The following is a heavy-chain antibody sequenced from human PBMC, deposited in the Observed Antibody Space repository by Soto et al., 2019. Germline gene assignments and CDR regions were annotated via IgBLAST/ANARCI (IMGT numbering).Heavy chain of an antibody. J-gene: IGHJ5*02. CDR1: GGSISSGGYY. V-gene: IGHV4-31*03. CDR2: IYYNGDT. CDR3: ARCSLVVIPVPGFDP. Sequence: PSETLSLTCTVSGGSISSGGYYWSWIRQHPGRGLEWIGYIYYNGDTYYNPSLKSRVTVSVDTSKNQFSLNVRSVTAADTAVYYCARCSLVVIPVPGFDPWGQRTLVTVSS. D-gene: IGHD2-15*01.